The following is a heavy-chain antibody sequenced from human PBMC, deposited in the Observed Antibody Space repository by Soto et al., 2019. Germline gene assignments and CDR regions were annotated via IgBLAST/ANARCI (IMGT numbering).Heavy chain of an antibody. D-gene: IGHD3-3*01. Sequence: GGSLRLSCAVSGFTFSNYAISWVRQAPGKGLEWVSIISGGGDTSYYADSVKGRFTISRDNSRDTLYLQMNSLRAGDSAKYYCLKEGTRVGYYFDFCGPGT. CDR3: LKEGTRVGYYFDF. V-gene: IGHV3-23*01. J-gene: IGHJ4*02. CDR1: GFTFSNYA. CDR2: ISGGGDTS.